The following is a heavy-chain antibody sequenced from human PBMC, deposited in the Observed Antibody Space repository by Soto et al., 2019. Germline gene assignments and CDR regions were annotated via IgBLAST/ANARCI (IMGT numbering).Heavy chain of an antibody. CDR2: INAGSGNT. J-gene: IGHJ5*02. CDR1: GYTFTSYA. CDR3: ARALCSGGSCPLGS. V-gene: IGHV1-3*01. Sequence: GASVKVSCKASGYTFTSYAMHWVRQAPGQRLEWTGWINAGSGNTKYSQKFQGRVTITRDTSASTAYMELSSLRSEDTAVYYCARALCSGGSCPLGSWGQGTLVTVSS. D-gene: IGHD2-15*01.